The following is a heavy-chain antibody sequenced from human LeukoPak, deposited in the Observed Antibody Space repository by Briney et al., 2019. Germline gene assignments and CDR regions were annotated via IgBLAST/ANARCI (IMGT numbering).Heavy chain of an antibody. V-gene: IGHV4-34*01. Sequence: PSETLSLTCAVYGGSFSGFYRSWIRQPPGKGLEWIGEINHSGSTNYNPSLKSRVTISVDTSKNQFSLKLTSVTAADTAVYYCASRDFWSGYYKGIDYWGQGALVTVSS. CDR3: ASRDFWSGYYKGIDY. D-gene: IGHD3-3*01. CDR2: INHSGST. J-gene: IGHJ4*02. CDR1: GGSFSGFY.